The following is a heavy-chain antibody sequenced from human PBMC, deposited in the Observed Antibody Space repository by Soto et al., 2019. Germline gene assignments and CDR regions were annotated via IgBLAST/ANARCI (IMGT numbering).Heavy chain of an antibody. V-gene: IGHV1-24*01. Sequence: ASVKVSCKVSGYTLTELSMHWVLQAPGKGLEWMGGFDPEDGETIYAQKFQGRVTMTEDTSTDTAYMELSSLRSEDTAVYYCATIPTYDILTGPVFDYWGQGTLVTVSS. J-gene: IGHJ4*02. D-gene: IGHD3-9*01. CDR2: FDPEDGET. CDR1: GYTLTELS. CDR3: ATIPTYDILTGPVFDY.